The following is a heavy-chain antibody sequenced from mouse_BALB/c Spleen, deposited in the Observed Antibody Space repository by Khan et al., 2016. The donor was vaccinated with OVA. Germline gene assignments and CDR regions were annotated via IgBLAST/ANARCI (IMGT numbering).Heavy chain of an antibody. J-gene: IGHJ3*01. CDR2: IWSGGST. CDR3: ARNSYRYDFTY. CDR1: GFSLTTYG. V-gene: IGHV2-2*01. Sequence: QVQLQQSGPGLVQPSQSLSITCTVSGFSLTTYGIHWVRQSPGKGLEWLGVIWSGGSTDYNAPFISRLSISKDNSKSQVFFKMHSLQADDTAIYYCARNSYRYDFTYWGQGTLVTVSA. D-gene: IGHD2-12*01.